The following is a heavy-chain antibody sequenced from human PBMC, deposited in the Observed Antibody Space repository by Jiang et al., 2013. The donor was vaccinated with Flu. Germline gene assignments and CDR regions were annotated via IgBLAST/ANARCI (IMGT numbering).Heavy chain of an antibody. D-gene: IGHD3-22*01. V-gene: IGHV4-39*01. CDR1: GGSISSSSYY. CDR3: ARSGSSGYYLSY. CDR2: IYYSGST. Sequence: GSGLVKPSETLSLTCTVSGGSISSSSYYWGWIRQPPGKGLEWIGSIYYSGSTYYNPSLKSRVTISVDTSKNQFSLKLSSVTAADTAVYYCARSGSSGYYLSYWGQGTLVTVSS. J-gene: IGHJ4*02.